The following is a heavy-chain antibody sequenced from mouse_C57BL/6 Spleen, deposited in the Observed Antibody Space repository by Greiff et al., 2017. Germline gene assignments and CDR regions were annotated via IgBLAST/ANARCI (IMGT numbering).Heavy chain of an antibody. CDR3: TTGTMVTTSYAY. Sequence: EVQLQQSGAELVRPGASVKLSCTASGFNIKDDYMHWVKQRPEQGLEWIGWIDPENGDTEYASKFQGKATITADTSSNTAYLQLSSLTSEDTAVYYCTTGTMVTTSYAYWGQGTLVTVSA. CDR1: GFNIKDDY. J-gene: IGHJ3*01. D-gene: IGHD2-1*01. CDR2: IDPENGDT. V-gene: IGHV14-4*01.